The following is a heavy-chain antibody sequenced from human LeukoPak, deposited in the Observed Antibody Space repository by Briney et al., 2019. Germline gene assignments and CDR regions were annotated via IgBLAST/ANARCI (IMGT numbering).Heavy chain of an antibody. D-gene: IGHD4-17*01. Sequence: PGGSLRLSCAASGFTFDDYGMSWVRQAPGKGLEWVSGINWSADSTGYADSVKGRFTISRDNAKNSLYLQMNSLRAEDTALYYCARDEKHDYGDYGVDPWGEGILVTVSS. CDR2: INWSADST. V-gene: IGHV3-20*04. J-gene: IGHJ5*02. CDR1: GFTFDDYG. CDR3: ARDEKHDYGDYGVDP.